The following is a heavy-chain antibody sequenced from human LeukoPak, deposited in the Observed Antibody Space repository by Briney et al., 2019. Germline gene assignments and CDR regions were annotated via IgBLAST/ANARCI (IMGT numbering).Heavy chain of an antibody. CDR1: GVSISSYV. CDR2: IYYSGST. V-gene: IGHV4-59*01. CDR3: ARAKDIVVVPAADRPWFDP. Sequence: SETLSLTCTVSGVSISSYVWSWIRQPPGKGLEWIAYIYYSGSTDYNPSLKSRVTMSVDMSKNQFSLKLSSVTAEDTAVYYCARAKDIVVVPAADRPWFDPWGQGTLVTVSS. J-gene: IGHJ5*02. D-gene: IGHD2-2*01.